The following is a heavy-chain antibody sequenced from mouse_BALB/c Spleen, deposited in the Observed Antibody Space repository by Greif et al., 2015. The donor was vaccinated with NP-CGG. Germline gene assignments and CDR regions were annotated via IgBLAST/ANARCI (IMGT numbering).Heavy chain of an antibody. J-gene: IGHJ1*01. V-gene: IGHV1-55*01. Sequence: VQLQQSGAELVKPGTSVKLSCKASGYNFTSYWINWVKLRPGQGLEWIGDIYPGSGSTNYNEKFKSKATLTVDTSSSTAYMQLSSLASEDSALYYCARSYYDYDYWYFDVWGAGTTVTVSS. CDR3: ARSYYDYDYWYFDV. D-gene: IGHD2-4*01. CDR1: GYNFTSYW. CDR2: IYPGSGST.